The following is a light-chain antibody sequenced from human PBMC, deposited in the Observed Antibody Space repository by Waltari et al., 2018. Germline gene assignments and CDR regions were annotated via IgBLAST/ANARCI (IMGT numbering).Light chain of an antibody. CDR3: QSYDSSLSGSRV. CDR2: NNI. J-gene: IGLJ3*02. CDR1: SANIGAGYD. Sequence: QSVLTQPPSVSGAPGQRVTISCTGSSANIGAGYDVHWYQQLPGTAPKLLIYNNIIRPSGGPNRCSGSKSGSSASLAITGLQAEDEAVYYGQSYDSSLSGSRVFGGGTKLTVL. V-gene: IGLV1-40*01.